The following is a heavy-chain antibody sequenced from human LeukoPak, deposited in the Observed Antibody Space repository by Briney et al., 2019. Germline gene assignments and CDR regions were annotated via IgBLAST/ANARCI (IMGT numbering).Heavy chain of an antibody. J-gene: IGHJ4*02. CDR1: GFSFDTHG. Sequence: GGSLRLSCAASGFSFDTHGMHWVRQAPGKGLEWVSYISSSGSTIYYADSVKGRFTISRDNAKNSLYLQMNSLRAEDTAVYYCARDNISPYGSGSYDYWGQGTLVTVSS. CDR3: ARDNISPYGSGSYDY. V-gene: IGHV3-48*04. D-gene: IGHD3-10*01. CDR2: ISSSGSTI.